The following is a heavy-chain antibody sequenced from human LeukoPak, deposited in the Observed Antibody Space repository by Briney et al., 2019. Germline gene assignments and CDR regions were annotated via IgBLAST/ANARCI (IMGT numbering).Heavy chain of an antibody. V-gene: IGHV1-46*01. J-gene: IGHJ4*02. CDR2: NNPSGGST. D-gene: IGHD1-26*01. Sequence: ASVKVSCKASGYTFTSYYMHWVRQAPGQGREWMGINNPSGGSTSYAQKFQGRVTMTRDTSTSTVYMELSSLRSEDTAVYYCARNRHMCELLTPYDYWGQGTLVTVSS. CDR1: GYTFTSYY. CDR3: ARNRHMCELLTPYDY.